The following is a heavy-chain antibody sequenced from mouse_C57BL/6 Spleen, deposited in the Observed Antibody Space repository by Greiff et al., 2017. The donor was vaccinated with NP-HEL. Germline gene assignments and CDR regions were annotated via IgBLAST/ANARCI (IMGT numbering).Heavy chain of an antibody. V-gene: IGHV1-7*01. D-gene: IGHD2-12*01. Sequence: QVQLKQSGAELAKPGASVKLSCKASGYTFTSYWMHWVKQRPGQGLEWIGYINPSSGYTKYSQKFKDKATLTADKSSSTAYMQLSSLTYEDSAVYFCARIYSQRGDVWGTGTTVTVSS. CDR2: INPSSGYT. CDR1: GYTFTSYW. CDR3: ARIYSQRGDV. J-gene: IGHJ1*03.